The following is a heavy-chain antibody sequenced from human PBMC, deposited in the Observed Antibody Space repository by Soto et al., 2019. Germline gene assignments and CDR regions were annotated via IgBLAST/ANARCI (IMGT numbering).Heavy chain of an antibody. CDR2: IYRGGST. V-gene: IGHV3-66*01. CDR3: ARDQLVDPQDRSYYAMDV. J-gene: IGHJ6*02. CDR1: GFTVSSNY. D-gene: IGHD1-26*01. Sequence: EVQLVESGGGLVQPGGSLRLSCAASGFTVSSNYMSWVRQAPGKGLEWVSVIYRGGSTYYADAVKGRFTIYRDNSKNTLYLQLNSLRAADTAVYYCARDQLVDPQDRSYYAMDVWGQGTTVTVSS.